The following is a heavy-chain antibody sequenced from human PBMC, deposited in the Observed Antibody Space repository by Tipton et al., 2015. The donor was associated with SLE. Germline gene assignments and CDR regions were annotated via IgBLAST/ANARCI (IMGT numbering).Heavy chain of an antibody. D-gene: IGHD3-9*01. Sequence: TLSLTCAVYGGSFSDYYWSWIRQPPGKGLEWIGEINHSESTNYNPSLKSRVTISVDTSKNQFSLKLSSVTAADTAVYYCARGGILTGYYPNFDYWGQGPLVTVSS. V-gene: IGHV4-34*01. CDR3: ARGGILTGYYPNFDY. CDR2: INHSEST. J-gene: IGHJ4*02. CDR1: GGSFSDYY.